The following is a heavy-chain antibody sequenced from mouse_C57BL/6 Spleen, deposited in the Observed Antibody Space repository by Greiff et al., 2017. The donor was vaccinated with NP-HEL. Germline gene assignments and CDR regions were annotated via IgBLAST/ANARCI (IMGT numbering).Heavy chain of an antibody. CDR3: ARNTGTGPFDY. CDR1: GFSLTSYA. V-gene: IGHV2-9-1*01. D-gene: IGHD4-1*01. Sequence: QVQLKESGPGLVAPSQSLSITCTVSGFSLTSYAISWVRQPPGKGLEWLGVIWTGGGTNYNSSPKSRLSISNDNYKSQVFLKKNSLQTDDAARFYCARNTGTGPFDYWGQGTTLTVSS. J-gene: IGHJ2*01. CDR2: IWTGGGT.